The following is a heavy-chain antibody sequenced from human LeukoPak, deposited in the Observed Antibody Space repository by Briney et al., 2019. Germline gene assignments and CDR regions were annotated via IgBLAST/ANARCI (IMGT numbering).Heavy chain of an antibody. D-gene: IGHD3-22*01. CDR2: IHTSGST. V-gene: IGHV4-61*02. J-gene: IGHJ4*02. CDR1: GGSISSSSYY. CDR3: AREAVVVISSYYFDY. Sequence: PSETLSLTCTVSGGSISSSSYYWRWIRQPAGKGLEWIGRIHTSGSTNYNPSLKSRVTISVDTSKNQFSLKLSSVTAADTAVYYCAREAVVVISSYYFDYWGQGTLVTVSS.